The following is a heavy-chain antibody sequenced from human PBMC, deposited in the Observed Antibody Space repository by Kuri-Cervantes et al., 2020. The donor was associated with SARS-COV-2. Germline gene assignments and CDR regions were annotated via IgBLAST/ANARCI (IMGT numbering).Heavy chain of an antibody. D-gene: IGHD6-13*01. Sequence: GESLKISCAASGFTFSSYWMSWVRQAPGKGLEWVANIKQDGSEKYYVDSVKGRFTISRDNAKNSLYLEMNSLRAEDTAVYYCARGGSSWYDFDYWGQGTLVTVSS. CDR3: ARGGSSWYDFDY. V-gene: IGHV3-7*02. CDR1: GFTFSSYW. CDR2: IKQDGSEK. J-gene: IGHJ4*02.